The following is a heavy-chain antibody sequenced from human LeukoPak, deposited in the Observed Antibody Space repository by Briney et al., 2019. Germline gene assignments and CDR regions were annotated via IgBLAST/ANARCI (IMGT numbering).Heavy chain of an antibody. CDR3: ASQGSGWSHFDY. V-gene: IGHV4-59*01. CDR1: GGSISSYY. D-gene: IGHD6-19*01. Sequence: SETLSLTXTVSGGSISSYYWSWIRQPPGKGLEWIGYIYYSGSTNYNPSLKSRVTISVDTSKNQFSLKLSSVTAADTAVYYCASQGSGWSHFDYWGQGTLVTVSS. J-gene: IGHJ4*02. CDR2: IYYSGST.